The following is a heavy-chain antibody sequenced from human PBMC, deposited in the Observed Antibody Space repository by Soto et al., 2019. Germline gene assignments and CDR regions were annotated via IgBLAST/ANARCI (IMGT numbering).Heavy chain of an antibody. J-gene: IGHJ6*02. CDR1: GFTFSSYA. Sequence: GGSLRLSCAASGFTFSSYAMHWVRQAPGKGLEWVAVISYDGSNKYYADSVKGRFTISRDNSKNTLYLQMNSLRAEDTAVYYCAREARSSEGYYYGMDVWGQGTTVTVSS. V-gene: IGHV3-30-3*01. CDR2: ISYDGSNK. D-gene: IGHD2-2*01. CDR3: AREARSSEGYYYGMDV.